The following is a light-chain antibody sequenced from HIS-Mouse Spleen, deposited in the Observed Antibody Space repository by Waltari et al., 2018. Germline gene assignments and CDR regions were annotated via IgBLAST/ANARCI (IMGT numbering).Light chain of an antibody. V-gene: IGLV3-10*01. J-gene: IGLJ2*01. Sequence: SYELTQPPSVSVSPGQTARITCSGDALPKKYAYWYQQKSGQAPVLVIYEDSKRPAGIPGRCSGSSSGTMATLTISGDQVEDEADYYCYSTDSSGNHRVFGGGTKLTVL. CDR2: EDS. CDR1: ALPKKY. CDR3: YSTDSSGNHRV.